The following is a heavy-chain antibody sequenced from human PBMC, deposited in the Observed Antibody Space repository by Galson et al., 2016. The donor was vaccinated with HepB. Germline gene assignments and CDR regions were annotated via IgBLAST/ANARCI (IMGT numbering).Heavy chain of an antibody. Sequence: SETLSLTCTVSGDSISSYYWSWIRQPPGKGLEWIGYIYHSGSTYCSPSLKSRVTISVDSSKNQFSLKLSSVAAADTAVYYCARGGGYSGYRLNQHYYGRNVWGQGPTVTVSS. CDR3: ARGGGYSGYRLNQHYYGRNV. D-gene: IGHD5-12*01. V-gene: IGHV4-59*12. CDR2: IYHSGST. CDR1: GDSISSYY. J-gene: IGHJ6*02.